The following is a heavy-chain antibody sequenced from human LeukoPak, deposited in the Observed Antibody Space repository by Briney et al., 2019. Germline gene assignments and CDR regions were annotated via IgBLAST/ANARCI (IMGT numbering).Heavy chain of an antibody. CDR2: MNPNSGDT. CDR1: GYTFTSYD. V-gene: IGHV1-8*01. D-gene: IGHD5-12*01. J-gene: IGHJ6*03. Sequence: ASVKVSCKASGYTFTSYDINWVRQATGQGLEWMGWMNPNSGDTGYAQKFQGRVTMTRNTSISTAYMELSSLRSEDTAVYYCARCPHSGYDYGYYYYYMDVWGKGTTVTVSS. CDR3: ARCPHSGYDYGYYYYYMDV.